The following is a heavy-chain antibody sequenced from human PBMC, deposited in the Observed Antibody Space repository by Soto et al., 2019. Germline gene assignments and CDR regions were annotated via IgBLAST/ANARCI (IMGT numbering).Heavy chain of an antibody. J-gene: IGHJ6*03. Sequence: QVQLQQWGAGLLKPSETLSLTCAVYGGSFSGYYWSWIRQPPGKGLEWIGEINHSGSTNYNPSLTSRVTRSVDTSKNQFSLKLSSVTAADTAVYYCARVRVYPPWTNYYYYYMDVWGKGTTVTVSS. CDR1: GGSFSGYY. CDR2: INHSGST. V-gene: IGHV4-34*01. CDR3: ARVRVYPPWTNYYYYYMDV. D-gene: IGHD5-12*01.